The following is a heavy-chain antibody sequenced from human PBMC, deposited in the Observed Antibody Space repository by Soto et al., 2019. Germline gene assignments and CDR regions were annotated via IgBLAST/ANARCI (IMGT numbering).Heavy chain of an antibody. Sequence: EVQLVESGGGVVQPGGSLRLSCAASGFSFSSYDMHWVRQPTGKGLEWVSVIGAAGDTYYPGSVKGRFTISRENAKNSFYLQMNSLRAGDTAVYYCARGRGTMATHNMDVWGKGTTVIVSS. V-gene: IGHV3-13*01. D-gene: IGHD3-10*01. CDR1: GFSFSSYD. CDR3: ARGRGTMATHNMDV. CDR2: IGAAGDT. J-gene: IGHJ6*03.